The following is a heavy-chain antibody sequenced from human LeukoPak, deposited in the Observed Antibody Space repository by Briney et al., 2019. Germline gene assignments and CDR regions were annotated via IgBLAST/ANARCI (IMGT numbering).Heavy chain of an antibody. CDR2: ISSSGSTI. D-gene: IGHD2-15*01. Sequence: GGSLRLSCAASGFTVSSYEMNWVRQAPGKGLEWDSYISSSGSTIYYADSVKGRFTISRDNAKNSLYLQMNSLRAEDAAVYYCAKAPVTSCRGAFCYPFDYWGQGTLVTVSS. V-gene: IGHV3-48*03. CDR3: AKAPVTSCRGAFCYPFDY. J-gene: IGHJ4*02. CDR1: GFTVSSYE.